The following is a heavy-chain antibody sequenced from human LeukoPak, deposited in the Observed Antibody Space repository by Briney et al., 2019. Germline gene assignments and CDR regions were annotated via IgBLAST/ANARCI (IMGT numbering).Heavy chain of an antibody. V-gene: IGHV1-2*02. CDR3: ARDERYDSSGYSFDY. Sequence: ASVKVSCKASGYTFTGYFIHWVRQASGQGLEWMGWINPNSGGTNYAQKFQGRVTMTRDTSISTAYMELSRLRSDDTAVYYCARDERYDSSGYSFDYWGLGTLVTVSS. J-gene: IGHJ4*02. CDR1: GYTFTGYF. CDR2: INPNSGGT. D-gene: IGHD3-22*01.